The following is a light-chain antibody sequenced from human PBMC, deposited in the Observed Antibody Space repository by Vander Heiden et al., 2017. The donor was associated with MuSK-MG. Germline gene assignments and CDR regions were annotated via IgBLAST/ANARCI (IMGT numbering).Light chain of an antibody. CDR3: QQNQSNPLT. CDR2: KAS. CDR1: QSISSW. V-gene: IGKV1-5*03. J-gene: IGKJ4*01. Sequence: DIQMTQSPFTLSASVGDRVTITCRASQSISSWLAWYQQKPGKAPKLLIYKASSLESGVPSRFSGSGSGTEFTLTISSLQPDDFAAYYCQQNQSNPLTFGGGTKVESK.